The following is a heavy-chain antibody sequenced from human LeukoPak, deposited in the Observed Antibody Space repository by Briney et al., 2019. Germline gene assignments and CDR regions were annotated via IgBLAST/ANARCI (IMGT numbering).Heavy chain of an antibody. CDR1: GDSVSSNSAA. Sequence: SQTLSLTCAISGDSVSSNSAAWNWIRQSPSRGLEWLGRTYYRSKWYNDYAVSVKGRITVNPDTSKSQFPLQLNSVTPEDTAVYYCARSDSDWIDFWGQGTLVTVSS. CDR2: TYYRSKWYN. V-gene: IGHV6-1*01. D-gene: IGHD6-19*01. CDR3: ARSDSDWIDF. J-gene: IGHJ4*02.